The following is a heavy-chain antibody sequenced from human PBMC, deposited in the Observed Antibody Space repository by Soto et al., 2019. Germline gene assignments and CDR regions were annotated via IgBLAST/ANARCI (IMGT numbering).Heavy chain of an antibody. CDR1: GFTFSDHA. J-gene: IGHJ4*02. CDR2: ISGGGSGA. Sequence: EVQLLESGGGLVQPGGSLRLSCTASGFTFSDHAMTWVRQAPGKGLEWLSGISGGGSGAYYADSVKGRFTVSRANSNNTLFLQMDSLRVGDTAVYYCALDLWWYTHWGQGTLVTVSS. CDR3: ALDLWWYTH. V-gene: IGHV3-23*01. D-gene: IGHD2-15*01.